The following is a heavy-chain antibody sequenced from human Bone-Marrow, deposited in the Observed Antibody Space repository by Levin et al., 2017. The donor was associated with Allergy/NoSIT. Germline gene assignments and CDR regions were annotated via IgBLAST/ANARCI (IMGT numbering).Heavy chain of an antibody. J-gene: IGHJ4*02. CDR3: ARDVMGSHFDY. D-gene: IGHD1-26*01. CDR1: GFTFSSYA. V-gene: IGHV3-30*04. Sequence: SCAASGFTFSSYAMHWVRQAPGKGLEWVAVISYDGSNKYYADSVKGRFTISRDNSKNTLYLQMNSLRAEDTAVYYCARDVMGSHFDYWGQGTLVTVSS. CDR2: ISYDGSNK.